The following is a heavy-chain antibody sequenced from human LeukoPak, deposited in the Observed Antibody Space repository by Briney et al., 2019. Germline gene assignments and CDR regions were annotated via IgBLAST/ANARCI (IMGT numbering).Heavy chain of an antibody. Sequence: PGRSLRLSCAASGFTFSSYAMHWVRQAPGKGLEWVAVISYDGSNKYYADSVKGRFTISRDNSKNTLCLQMNSLRAEDTAVYYCARDNYYDSSGYLAYWGQGTLVTVSS. CDR3: ARDNYYDSSGYLAY. D-gene: IGHD3-22*01. CDR2: ISYDGSNK. CDR1: GFTFSSYA. J-gene: IGHJ4*02. V-gene: IGHV3-30-3*01.